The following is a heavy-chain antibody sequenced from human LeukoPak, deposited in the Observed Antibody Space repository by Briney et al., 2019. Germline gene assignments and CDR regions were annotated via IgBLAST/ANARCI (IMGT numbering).Heavy chain of an antibody. CDR1: GFTFSSYA. V-gene: IGHV3-23*01. CDR2: ISGSGGST. D-gene: IGHD3-10*01. CDR3: AKDYITMVRGVIITTEPYYYYGMDV. J-gene: IGHJ6*02. Sequence: GGSLRLSCAASGFTFSSYAMSWVRQAPGKGLEWVSAISGSGGSTYYADSVKGRFTISRDNSKNTLYLQMNSLRAEDTAVYYCAKDYITMVRGVIITTEPYYYYGMDVWGQGTTVTVSS.